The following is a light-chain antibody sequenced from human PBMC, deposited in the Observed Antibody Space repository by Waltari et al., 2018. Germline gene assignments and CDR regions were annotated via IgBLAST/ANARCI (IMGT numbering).Light chain of an antibody. CDR1: QSVSRS. CDR2: DAS. Sequence: EIVLTPSPGTLPLSPGDRATLSCRASQSVSRSLAWYQQKPGQAPRLLIYDASTRATGIPDRFSGSGSGTDFSLTISRLEPEDFAVYYCQKYVSLPATFGQGTKVEIK. CDR3: QKYVSLPAT. J-gene: IGKJ1*01. V-gene: IGKV3-20*01.